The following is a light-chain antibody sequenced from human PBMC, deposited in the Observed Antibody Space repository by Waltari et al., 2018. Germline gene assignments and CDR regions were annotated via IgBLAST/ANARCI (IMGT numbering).Light chain of an antibody. V-gene: IGKV3-20*01. CDR2: GAS. Sequence: EIVLTQSPGTLSLSLGERATVSCRASQSVSRALAWYQQKPGQAPSLLIYGASTRATCIPDRFSGRGSGTDFSLTISRLEPDDFAVYYCQDYLGLPVTFGQGTTVEI. CDR1: QSVSRA. CDR3: QDYLGLPVT. J-gene: IGKJ1*01.